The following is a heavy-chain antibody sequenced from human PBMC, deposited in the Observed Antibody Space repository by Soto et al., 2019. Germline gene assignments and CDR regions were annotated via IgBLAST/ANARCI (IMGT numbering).Heavy chain of an antibody. Sequence: TSETLSLTCTVSGASISSGGYYWGWIRQHPWKGLEWIGYIHHSGNTHYNPSLKSRLTISVDTSKNQFSLKLSSVTAADTALYYCARVGFGALTYYNGMDVWGRGXTVTVYS. CDR3: ARVGFGALTYYNGMDV. J-gene: IGHJ6*02. CDR1: GASISSGGYY. V-gene: IGHV4-31*02. CDR2: IHHSGNT. D-gene: IGHD3-10*01.